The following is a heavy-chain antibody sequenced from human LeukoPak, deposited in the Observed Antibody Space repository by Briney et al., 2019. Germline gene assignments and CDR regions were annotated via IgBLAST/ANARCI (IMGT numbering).Heavy chain of an antibody. CDR1: GGTFSSYA. V-gene: IGHV1-69*13. D-gene: IGHD6-6*01. Sequence: ASVKVSCKASGGTFSSYAISWVRQAPGQGLEWMGGIIPIFGTANYAQKFQGRVTITADESTSTVYMELSSLRSEDTAVYYCARDLGVKSSSSKEGLGGYWGQGTLVTVSS. CDR3: ARDLGVKSSSSKEGLGGY. CDR2: IIPIFGTA. J-gene: IGHJ4*02.